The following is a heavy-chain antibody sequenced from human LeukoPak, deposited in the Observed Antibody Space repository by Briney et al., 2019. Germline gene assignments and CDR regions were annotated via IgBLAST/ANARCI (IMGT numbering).Heavy chain of an antibody. Sequence: GGSLRLSCAASGFTFSSFWMHWVRQAPGKGLVWLSRINSDGSIINYADSVKGRFTISRDNAKNTVFLQMNSLGAEDTAVYYCAKDGYGGYGEVGYFDYWGQGTLVTVSS. J-gene: IGHJ4*02. CDR2: INSDGSII. CDR3: AKDGYGGYGEVGYFDY. V-gene: IGHV3-74*01. D-gene: IGHD5-12*01. CDR1: GFTFSSFW.